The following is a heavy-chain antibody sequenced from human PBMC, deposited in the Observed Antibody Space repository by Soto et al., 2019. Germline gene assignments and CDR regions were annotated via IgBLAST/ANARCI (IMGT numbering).Heavy chain of an antibody. D-gene: IGHD2-2*02. CDR1: GGTFSSYA. CDR3: ARGPKRYCSSTSCYTASYYYYGMDV. J-gene: IGHJ6*02. CDR2: IIPIFGTA. Sequence: QVQLVQSGAEVKKPGSSVKVSCKASGGTFSSYAISWVRQAPGQGLEWMGGIIPIFGTANYAQKFQGRVTITADKPTSTAYMELSSLRSEDTAVYYCARGPKRYCSSTSCYTASYYYYGMDVWGQGTTVTVSS. V-gene: IGHV1-69*06.